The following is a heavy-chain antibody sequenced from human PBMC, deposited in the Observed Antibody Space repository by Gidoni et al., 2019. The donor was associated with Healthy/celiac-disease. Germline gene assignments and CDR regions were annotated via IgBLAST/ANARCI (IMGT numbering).Heavy chain of an antibody. Sequence: AVYGGSFSGYYWSWIRQPPGKGLEWIGEINHSGSTNYNPSLKSRVTISVDTSKNQFSLKLSSVTAADTAVYYCAREVVVVPAGGRSNWFDPWGQGTLVTVSS. CDR1: GGSFSGYY. J-gene: IGHJ5*02. V-gene: IGHV4-34*01. CDR3: AREVVVVPAGGRSNWFDP. CDR2: INHSGST. D-gene: IGHD2-2*01.